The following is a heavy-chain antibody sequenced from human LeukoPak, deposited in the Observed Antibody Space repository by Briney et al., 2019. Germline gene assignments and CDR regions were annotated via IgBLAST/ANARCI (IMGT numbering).Heavy chain of an antibody. Sequence: SGGSLRLSCAASGFTFSSYSVNWVRQAPGKGLEWGSYISSSSSTIYYEDSVKRRFTISRDNAKNSLYLQMNSLTDEDTAVYYCARSSSLEWLLRTYYYYGMDVWGQGTTVTVSS. V-gene: IGHV3-48*02. CDR2: ISSSSSTI. CDR3: ARSSSLEWLLRTYYYYGMDV. J-gene: IGHJ6*02. CDR1: GFTFSSYS. D-gene: IGHD3-3*01.